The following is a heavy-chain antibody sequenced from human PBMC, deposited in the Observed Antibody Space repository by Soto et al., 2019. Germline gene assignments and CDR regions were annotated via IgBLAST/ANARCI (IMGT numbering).Heavy chain of an antibody. CDR2: IDPSDSYT. CDR3: ARHESGREGYNLYY. V-gene: IGHV5-10-1*01. Sequence: PGESLKISCQGSGYSFTTYWITWVRQMPGKGLEWMGRIDPSDSYTNYSPSFQGHVTISADKSISTAYLQWSSLKASDTAMYYCARHESGREGYNLYYWGQGTLVTVSS. J-gene: IGHJ4*02. D-gene: IGHD5-12*01. CDR1: GYSFTTYW.